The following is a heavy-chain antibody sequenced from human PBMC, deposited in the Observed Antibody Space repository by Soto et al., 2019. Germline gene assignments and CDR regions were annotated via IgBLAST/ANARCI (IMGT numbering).Heavy chain of an antibody. CDR2: IYYSGST. J-gene: IGHJ5*02. Sequence: SETLSLTCTVSGGSISSSSYYWGWIRQPPGKGLEWIGSIYYSGSTYYNPSLKSRVTISVDTSKNQFSLKLSSVTAADTAVYYCARHVNCSGGSCYSGFWFDPWGQGTLVTVSS. V-gene: IGHV4-39*01. CDR1: GGSISSSSYY. D-gene: IGHD2-15*01. CDR3: ARHVNCSGGSCYSGFWFDP.